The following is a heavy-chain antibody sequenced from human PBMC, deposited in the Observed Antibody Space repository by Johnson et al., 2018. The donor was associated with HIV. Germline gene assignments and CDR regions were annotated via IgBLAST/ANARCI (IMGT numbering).Heavy chain of an antibody. J-gene: IGHJ3*02. D-gene: IGHD3-16*01. CDR1: GFTFSSYA. Sequence: EVQVVESGGGVVRPGGSLRLSCAASGFTFSSYAMSWVRQAPGKGLEWVSAISGSGGSTYYADSVKGRFTISRDNSKNTLYLQMNSLRAEDTAVYYCAKDLWGFDAFDIWGQGTMVTVSS. V-gene: IGHV3-23*04. CDR2: ISGSGGST. CDR3: AKDLWGFDAFDI.